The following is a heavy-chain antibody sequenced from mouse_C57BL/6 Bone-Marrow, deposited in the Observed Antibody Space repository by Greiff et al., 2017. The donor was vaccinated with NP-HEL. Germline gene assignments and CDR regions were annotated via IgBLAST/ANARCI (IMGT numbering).Heavy chain of an antibody. J-gene: IGHJ4*01. CDR1: GYTFTSYW. V-gene: IGHV1-64*01. Sequence: VQLQQPGAELVKPGASVKLSCKASGYTFTSYWMHWVKQRPGQGLEWIGMIHPNSGSTNYNEKFKSKATLTVDKSSSTAYMQLSSLTSEDSAVYYCARYDYYSNYGNYAMDYWGQGTSVTVSS. CDR2: IHPNSGST. CDR3: ARYDYYSNYGNYAMDY. D-gene: IGHD2-5*01.